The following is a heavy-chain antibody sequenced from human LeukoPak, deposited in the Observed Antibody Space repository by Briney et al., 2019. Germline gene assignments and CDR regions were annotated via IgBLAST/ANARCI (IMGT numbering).Heavy chain of an antibody. V-gene: IGHV1-69*13. J-gene: IGHJ5*02. CDR2: IIPIFGTA. CDR1: GGTFSSYA. D-gene: IGHD2-2*02. Sequence: GASVKVSCKAPGGTFSSYAISWVRQAPGQGLEWMGGIIPIFGTATYAQKFQGRVTITADESTSTAYMELSSLRSEDTAVYYCARGYCSSTSCYRLSWFDPWGQGTLVTVSS. CDR3: ARGYCSSTSCYRLSWFDP.